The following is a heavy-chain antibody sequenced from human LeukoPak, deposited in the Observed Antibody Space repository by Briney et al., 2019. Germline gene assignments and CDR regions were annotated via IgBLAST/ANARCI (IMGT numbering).Heavy chain of an antibody. CDR2: ISGGGGST. CDR3: AKDVWGDY. CDR1: GFTFSNSA. Sequence: GGSLRLSCAASGFTFSNSAMSWVRQAPGKGLEWVSAISGGGGSTYYADSVKGHFTISRDNSKNTLYLQMNSLRAEDTAVYYCAKDVWGDYWGQGTLVTVSS. D-gene: IGHD3-16*01. J-gene: IGHJ4*02. V-gene: IGHV3-23*01.